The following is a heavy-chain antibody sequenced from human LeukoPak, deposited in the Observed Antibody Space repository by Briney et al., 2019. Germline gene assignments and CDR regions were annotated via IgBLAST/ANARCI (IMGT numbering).Heavy chain of an antibody. Sequence: ASVKVSCKASGYSFTGYYIHWVRQAPGQGLEWMGWINPNSDYTSYAQKFQGRITPTRDTSISTVYMELSPLTSDDTAVYYCAVAPGDYWGQGTLVSVSA. CDR3: AVAPGDY. V-gene: IGHV1-2*02. CDR1: GYSFTGYY. J-gene: IGHJ4*02. D-gene: IGHD2-21*01. CDR2: INPNSDYT.